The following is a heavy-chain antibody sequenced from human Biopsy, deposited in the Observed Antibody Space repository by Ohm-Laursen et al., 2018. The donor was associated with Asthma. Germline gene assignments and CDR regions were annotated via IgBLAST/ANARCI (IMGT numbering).Heavy chain of an antibody. J-gene: IGHJ1*01. Sequence: SLRLSCTASGFNFSYYSMIWVRQAPGTGLEWVAAISSGSDYIFYADSVKGRFTISRDNAKNSLYLQMNSLRAEDTAVYYCARTFHFWSPYHAEHYQLWGQGTLVPVSS. CDR2: ISSGSDYI. CDR3: ARTFHFWSPYHAEHYQL. D-gene: IGHD3-3*02. CDR1: GFNFSYYS. V-gene: IGHV3-21*01.